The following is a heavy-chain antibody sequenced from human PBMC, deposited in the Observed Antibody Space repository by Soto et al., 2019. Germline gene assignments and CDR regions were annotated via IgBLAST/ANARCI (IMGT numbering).Heavy chain of an antibody. CDR2: IYYSGST. D-gene: IGHD1-26*01. V-gene: IGHV4-31*03. Sequence: TPSPNLRVSCGSITRGGHHWSWVRQQPGKGLEWIGIIYYSGSTSYNPSLNSRASMSLDRSKNQFSLRLTSVSPADTAVYYCTGHFSRSWVHNYWGQGTLVTVSS. J-gene: IGHJ4*02. CDR3: TGHFSRSWVHNY. CDR1: CGSITRGGHH.